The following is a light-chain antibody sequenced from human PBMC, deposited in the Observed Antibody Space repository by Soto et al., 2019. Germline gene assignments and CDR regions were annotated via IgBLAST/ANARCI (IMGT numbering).Light chain of an antibody. Sequence: QSALTQPASVSGSPGQSITISCTGTSSDVGGYNYVSWYQQHPGKAPKLMIYEVSNRPSGVSNRFSGYKSGNTASLTIAGLQAEDEADYYCSSYTSSSLDYVFGTGTKLTVL. CDR2: EVS. V-gene: IGLV2-14*01. CDR1: SSDVGGYNY. J-gene: IGLJ1*01. CDR3: SSYTSSSLDYV.